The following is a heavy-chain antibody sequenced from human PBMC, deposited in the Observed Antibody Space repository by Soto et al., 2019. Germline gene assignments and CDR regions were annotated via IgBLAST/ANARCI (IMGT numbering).Heavy chain of an antibody. Sequence: PVGSLRLSCAASGFTFSSYGMHWVRQAPGKGLEWVAVIWYDGSNKYYADSVKGRFTISRDNSKNTLYLQMNSLRAEDTAVYYCARVGGELRYFDWLSDYYYGMDVWGQGTTVTVSS. CDR1: GFTFSSYG. CDR3: ARVGGELRYFDWLSDYYYGMDV. V-gene: IGHV3-33*01. D-gene: IGHD3-9*01. CDR2: IWYDGSNK. J-gene: IGHJ6*02.